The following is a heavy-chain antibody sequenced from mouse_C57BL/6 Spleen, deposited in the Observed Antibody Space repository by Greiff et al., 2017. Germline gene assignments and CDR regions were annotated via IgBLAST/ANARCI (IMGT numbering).Heavy chain of an antibody. D-gene: IGHD2-2*01. CDR3: ARGGMVTTGFAY. J-gene: IGHJ3*01. CDR2: IYPRSGNT. CDR1: GYTFTSYG. Sequence: VQLQQSGAELARPGASVKLSCKASGYTFTSYGISWVKQRTGQGLEWIGEIYPRSGNTYYNEKFKGKATLTADKSSSTAYMELRSLTSEDSAVYFCARGGMVTTGFAYWGQGTLVTVSA. V-gene: IGHV1-81*01.